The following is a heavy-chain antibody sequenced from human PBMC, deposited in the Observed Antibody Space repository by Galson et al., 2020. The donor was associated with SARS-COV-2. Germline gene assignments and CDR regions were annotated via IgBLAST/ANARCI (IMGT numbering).Heavy chain of an antibody. CDR3: AKAECSSTSCQNWFDP. CDR2: ISWHSGSI. CDR1: GFTFDDYA. V-gene: IGHV3-9*01. Sequence: GGSLRLSCAASGFTFDDYAMHWVRQAPGKGLEWVSGISWHSGSIGYADSVKGRFTISRDNAKNSLYLQMNSLRAEDTALYYCAKAECSSTSCQNWFDPWGQGTLVTVSS. D-gene: IGHD2-2*01. J-gene: IGHJ5*02.